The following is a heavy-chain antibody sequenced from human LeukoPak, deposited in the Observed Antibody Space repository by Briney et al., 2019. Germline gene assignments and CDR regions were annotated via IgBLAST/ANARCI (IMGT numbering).Heavy chain of an antibody. D-gene: IGHD2-2*01. CDR3: ARVGYCSSTSCYWYFDY. CDR1: GFTCSSYS. V-gene: IGHV3-21*01. CDR2: ISSSSSYI. Sequence: GGSLRLSCAASGFTCSSYSMNWVRQGPGKGLEWVSSISSSSSYIYYADSVKGRFTISRDNAKNSLYLQMNSLRAEDTAVYYCARVGYCSSTSCYWYFDYWGQGTLVTVSS. J-gene: IGHJ4*02.